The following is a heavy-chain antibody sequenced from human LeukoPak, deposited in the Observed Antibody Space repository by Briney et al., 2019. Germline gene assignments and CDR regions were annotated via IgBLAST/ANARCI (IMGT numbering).Heavy chain of an antibody. CDR1: GFTFSSYG. V-gene: IGHV3-20*04. CDR2: INRNGGST. Sequence: PGGSLRLSCAASGFTFSSYGMSWVRQAPGKGLEWVSGINRNGGSTGYADSVKGRFTISRDNAKNSLYLQMNSLRAEDTAVYYCARDYDSSGYYPGPWFDPWGQGTLVTVSS. D-gene: IGHD3-22*01. CDR3: ARDYDSSGYYPGPWFDP. J-gene: IGHJ5*02.